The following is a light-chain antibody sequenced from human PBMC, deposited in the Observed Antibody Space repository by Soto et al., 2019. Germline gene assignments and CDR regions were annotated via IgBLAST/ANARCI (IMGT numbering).Light chain of an antibody. J-gene: IGKJ2*01. CDR1: QTISTY. V-gene: IGKV1-39*01. CDR2: DAS. CDR3: QQSDSTPYT. Sequence: DIQMTQSPSPLSAAGGDRVTITCRASQTISTYLNWYQQKPGKAPRLLIYDASSLLSGVPSRFSGSGSGTDFTLTIASLQPEDFSTYYCQQSDSTPYTFGQGTKVDNK.